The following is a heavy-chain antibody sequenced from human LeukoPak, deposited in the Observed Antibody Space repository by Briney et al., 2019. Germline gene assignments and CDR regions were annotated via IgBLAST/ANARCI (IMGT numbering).Heavy chain of an antibody. J-gene: IGHJ5*02. V-gene: IGHV3-23*01. Sequence: PGGSLRLSCAASGFIFNNYGLIWVRQAPGKGLEWVSAISNDGGDTQYADFVEGRFTISRDNSKNTLFLQMSSLRAEDTALYYCAKGSSGYFADLWGQGTLVTVSS. D-gene: IGHD3-22*01. CDR2: ISNDGGDT. CDR3: AKGSSGYFADL. CDR1: GFIFNNYG.